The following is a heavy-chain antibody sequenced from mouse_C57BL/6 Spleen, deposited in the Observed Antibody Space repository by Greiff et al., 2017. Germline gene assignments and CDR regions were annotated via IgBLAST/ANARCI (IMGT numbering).Heavy chain of an antibody. J-gene: IGHJ4*01. V-gene: IGHV1-54*01. CDR1: GYAFTNYL. CDR3: ARGQLRLPMDY. Sequence: VKLMESGAELVRPGTSVKVSCKASGYAFTNYLIEWVKQRPGQGLEWIGVINPGSGGTNYNEKFKGKATLTADKSSSTAYMQLSSLTSEDSAVYFCARGQLRLPMDYWGQGTSVTVSS. D-gene: IGHD3-2*02. CDR2: INPGSGGT.